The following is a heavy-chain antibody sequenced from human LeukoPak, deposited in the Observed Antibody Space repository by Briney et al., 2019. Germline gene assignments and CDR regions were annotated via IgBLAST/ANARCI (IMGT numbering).Heavy chain of an antibody. Sequence: PSETLSLTCTVSGGSISSSSYYWGWIRQPPGKGLEWIGSIYYSGSTHYNPSLKSRVTISVDTSKNQFSLKLSSVTAADTAVYYCASGYSGYDSTAFDYWGQGTLVTVSS. CDR1: GGSISSSSYY. CDR2: IYYSGST. CDR3: ASGYSGYDSTAFDY. V-gene: IGHV4-39*01. D-gene: IGHD5-12*01. J-gene: IGHJ4*02.